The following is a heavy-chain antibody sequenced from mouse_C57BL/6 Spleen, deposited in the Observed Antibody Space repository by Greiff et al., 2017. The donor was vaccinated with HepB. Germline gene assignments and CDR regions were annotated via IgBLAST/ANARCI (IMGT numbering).Heavy chain of an antibody. V-gene: IGHV1-81*01. CDR1: GYTFTSYG. D-gene: IGHD1-1*01. J-gene: IGHJ4*01. Sequence: VQLQQSGAELARPGASVKLSCKASGYTFTSYGISWVKQRTGQGLEWIGEIYPRSGNTYYNEKFKGKATLTADKSSSTAYMELRSLTSEDSAVYFCAREDITTVVGDYYAMDYWGQGTSVTVSS. CDR2: IYPRSGNT. CDR3: AREDITTVVGDYYAMDY.